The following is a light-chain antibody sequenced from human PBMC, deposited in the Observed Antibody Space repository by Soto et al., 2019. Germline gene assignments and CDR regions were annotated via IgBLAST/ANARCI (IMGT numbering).Light chain of an antibody. Sequence: QSVLTQPASVSGSPGQSITISCTGTSSDVGSYNLVSWYQQHPGKAPKLMIYEVGQRPSGVSARFSGSKSGNTASLTISGLQADDEADYYCCSYAGTTTLGVFGGGTKVTVL. CDR3: CSYAGTTTLGV. CDR2: EVG. J-gene: IGLJ2*01. V-gene: IGLV2-23*02. CDR1: SSDVGSYNL.